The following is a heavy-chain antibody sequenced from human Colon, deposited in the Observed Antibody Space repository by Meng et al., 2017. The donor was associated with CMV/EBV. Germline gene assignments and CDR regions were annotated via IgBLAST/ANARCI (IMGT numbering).Heavy chain of an antibody. CDR3: ARDGTVYYYGMDV. CDR1: GFTFSSYW. Sequence: GESLKISCAASGFTFSSYWMNWVRQAPGKGLEWVANIKQDGSEKYYVDSVKGRFTISRDNAKNSLYLQMNSLRAEETAVYYCARDGTVYYYGMDVWGQGTTVTVSS. J-gene: IGHJ6*02. V-gene: IGHV3-7*01. D-gene: IGHD1-1*01. CDR2: IKQDGSEK.